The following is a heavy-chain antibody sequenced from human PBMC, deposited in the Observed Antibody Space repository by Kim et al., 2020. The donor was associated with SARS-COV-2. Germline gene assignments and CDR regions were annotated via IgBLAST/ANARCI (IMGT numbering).Heavy chain of an antibody. J-gene: IGHJ4*02. Sequence: TTSYAAPVKGRFTISRDDSKNTLYLQMNSLKTEDTAVYYCTTLVRGAVASYWGQGTLVTVSS. CDR3: TTLVRGAVASY. CDR2: TT. V-gene: IGHV3-15*06. D-gene: IGHD3-10*01.